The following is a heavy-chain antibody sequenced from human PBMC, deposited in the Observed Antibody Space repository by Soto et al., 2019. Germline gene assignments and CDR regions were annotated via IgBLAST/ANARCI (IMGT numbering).Heavy chain of an antibody. CDR1: GFTFSSYS. V-gene: IGHV3-21*01. CDR3: TNPGGSS. D-gene: IGHD6-13*01. CDR2: ISSSGINK. J-gene: IGHJ4*02. Sequence: EVQLVESGGGLVKPGGSLRLSCAASGFTFSSYSMNWVRQAPGKGLEWVSTISSSGINKYYADSVKGRFTISRDNAKNLLYLQMIGLRAEETSDYYCTNPGGSSWGQGTLVTVSS.